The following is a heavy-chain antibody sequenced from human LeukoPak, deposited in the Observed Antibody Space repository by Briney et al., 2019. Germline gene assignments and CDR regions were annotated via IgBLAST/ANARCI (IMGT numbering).Heavy chain of an antibody. CDR3: ARDLDYLGSSSSTSSYGMDV. D-gene: IGHD2-2*01. CDR2: IIPIFGIA. J-gene: IGHJ6*02. V-gene: IGHV1-69*04. Sequence: SVKVSCKASGGTFSSCAISWVRQAPGQGLEWMGRIIPIFGIANYAQKFQGRVTITADKSTSTAYMELSSLRSEDTAVYYCARDLDYLGSSSSTSSYGMDVWGQGTTVTVSS. CDR1: GGTFSSCA.